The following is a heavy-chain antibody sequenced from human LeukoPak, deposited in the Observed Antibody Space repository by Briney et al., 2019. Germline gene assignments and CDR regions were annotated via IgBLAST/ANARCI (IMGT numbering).Heavy chain of an antibody. J-gene: IGHJ4*02. V-gene: IGHV4-4*02. Sequence: SETLSHTCAVSGGSISSSNWWSWVRPPPGKGLEWIGEIYHSGSTNYNPSLKSRVTISVDKSKSQFSLKLSSVTAADTAVYYCARVKYYGSGSYYNFDYWGQGTLVTVSS. CDR1: GGSISSSNW. CDR3: ARVKYYGSGSYYNFDY. D-gene: IGHD3-10*01. CDR2: IYHSGST.